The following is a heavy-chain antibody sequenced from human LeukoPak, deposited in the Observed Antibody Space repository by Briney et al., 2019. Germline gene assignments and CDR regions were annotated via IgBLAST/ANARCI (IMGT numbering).Heavy chain of an antibody. CDR3: AIYDSSGYYNY. J-gene: IGHJ4*02. Sequence: QPGGSLRLSCAASGFTFSSYWMSWVRQAPGKGLEWVSVIYSGGRTFYADSVKGRFTISRDNSKNTLYLQMNSLRAEDTAVYYCAIYDSSGYYNYWGQGTLVTVSS. CDR1: GFTFSSYW. D-gene: IGHD3-22*01. CDR2: IYSGGRT. V-gene: IGHV3-53*01.